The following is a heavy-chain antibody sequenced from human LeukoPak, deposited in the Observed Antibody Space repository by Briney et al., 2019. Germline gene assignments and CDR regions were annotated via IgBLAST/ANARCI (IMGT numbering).Heavy chain of an antibody. CDR3: ARDNYGSGRWYGMDV. D-gene: IGHD3-10*01. CDR2: FSGGDGQT. Sequence: GGSLRLSCAISGFIFNTYGMNWVRQTPGKGLEWISTFSGGDGQTFYADSVKGRFTISRDSSTNTVSLQMSSLRVEDTAVYYCARDNYGSGRWYGMDVWGQGTTVTVSS. V-gene: IGHV3-23*01. CDR1: GFIFNTYG. J-gene: IGHJ6*02.